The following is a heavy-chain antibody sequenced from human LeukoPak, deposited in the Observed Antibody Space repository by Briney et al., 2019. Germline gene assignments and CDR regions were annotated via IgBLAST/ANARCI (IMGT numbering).Heavy chain of an antibody. J-gene: IGHJ4*02. V-gene: IGHV3-21*01. CDR1: GFTFSSYS. Sequence: GGSLRLSCAASGFTFSSYSMNWVRPAPGEGLEWVSSIISIISYIYYADSVKGRFTISRDNAKNSLYLKMNSLRAEDTALYYCARDGAGYCSGGSCRKVSYFDYWGQGTLVTVSS. CDR2: IISIISYI. D-gene: IGHD2-15*01. CDR3: ARDGAGYCSGGSCRKVSYFDY.